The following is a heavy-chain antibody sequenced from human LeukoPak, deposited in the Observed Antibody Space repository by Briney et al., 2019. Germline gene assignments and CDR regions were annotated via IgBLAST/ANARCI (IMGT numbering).Heavy chain of an antibody. CDR3: ARAGSSWYPYYFDY. J-gene: IGHJ4*02. Sequence: SETLSLTCAVYGGXFSGYYCSWIRQPPGKGLEWIGEINHSGSTNYNPSLKSRVTISVDTSKNQFSLKLSSVTAADTAVYYCARAGSSWYPYYFDYWGQGTLVTVSS. CDR2: INHSGST. CDR1: GGXFSGYY. V-gene: IGHV4-34*01. D-gene: IGHD6-13*01.